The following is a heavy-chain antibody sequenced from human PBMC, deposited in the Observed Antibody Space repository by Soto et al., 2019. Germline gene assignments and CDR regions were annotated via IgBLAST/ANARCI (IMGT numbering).Heavy chain of an antibody. CDR1: GFTVSSNY. V-gene: IGHV3-66*01. D-gene: IGHD5-12*01. Sequence: EVPLVESGGGLVQPGGSLGLSCAASGFTVSSNYMTWVRQAPGKGLQWVSLIYSGGSTYYADSVKGRFTISRDNSKITLYLQMNSLRAEDTALFYCVRGQVAFYYVIDVWGQGTTVTVSS. J-gene: IGHJ6*02. CDR3: VRGQVAFYYVIDV. CDR2: IYSGGST.